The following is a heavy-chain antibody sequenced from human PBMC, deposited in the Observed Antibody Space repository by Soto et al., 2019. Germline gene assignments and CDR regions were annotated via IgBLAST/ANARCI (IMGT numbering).Heavy chain of an antibody. Sequence: ASVKVSCKASGYTFTSYDINWVRQAPGQGLEWMGWMNPNSGNTGYAQNFQDRVTMTRDTSINTAYMELNSLGADDTAVYYCARGPYYDRSGHHVAVEYWGPGTLVTVSS. J-gene: IGHJ4*02. CDR2: MNPNSGNT. D-gene: IGHD3-22*01. CDR3: ARGPYYDRSGHHVAVEY. V-gene: IGHV1-8*01. CDR1: GYTFTSYD.